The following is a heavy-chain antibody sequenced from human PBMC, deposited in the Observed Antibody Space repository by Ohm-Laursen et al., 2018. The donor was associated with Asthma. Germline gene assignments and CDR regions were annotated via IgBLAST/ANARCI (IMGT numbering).Heavy chain of an antibody. J-gene: IGHJ5*02. Sequence: TLSLTCAVSGGSISSGGYYWNWFRQHPGKGLEWIGSIYYSGSTYYNPSLKSRVTISVDTSKNQFSLKLSSVTAADTAVYYCARGTGTTNNWFDPWGQGTLVTVSS. D-gene: IGHD1-7*01. CDR3: ARGTGTTNNWFDP. CDR2: IYYSGST. V-gene: IGHV4-31*02. CDR1: GGSISSGGYY.